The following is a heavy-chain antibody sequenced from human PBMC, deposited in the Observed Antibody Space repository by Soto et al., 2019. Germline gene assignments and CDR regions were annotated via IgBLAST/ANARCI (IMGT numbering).Heavy chain of an antibody. V-gene: IGHV1-69*06. CDR3: ARVGGGNSHAFDI. CDR1: GGTFSSYA. J-gene: IGHJ3*02. CDR2: IIPIFGTA. D-gene: IGHD2-21*02. Sequence: SVKVSCKVSGGTFSSYAISWVRQAPGQGLEWMGGIIPIFGTANYAQKFQGRVTITADKSTSTAYMELSSLRSEDTAVYYCARVGGGNSHAFDIWGQGTMVTVSS.